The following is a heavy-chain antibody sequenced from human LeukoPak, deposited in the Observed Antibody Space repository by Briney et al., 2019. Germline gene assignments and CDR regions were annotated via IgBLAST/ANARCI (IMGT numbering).Heavy chain of an antibody. CDR3: STSRGTSYYFDY. D-gene: IGHD1-26*01. Sequence: SETLSLTCTVSGVSISSSTYYWGWIRQPPGKGLEWIGTIYYSGSTYYSPSLKSRVTISVDTSNNQFSLKLSSVTAADTALYYCSTSRGTSYYFDYWGLGTLVTVSS. CDR2: IYYSGST. V-gene: IGHV4-39*01. CDR1: GVSISSSTYY. J-gene: IGHJ4*02.